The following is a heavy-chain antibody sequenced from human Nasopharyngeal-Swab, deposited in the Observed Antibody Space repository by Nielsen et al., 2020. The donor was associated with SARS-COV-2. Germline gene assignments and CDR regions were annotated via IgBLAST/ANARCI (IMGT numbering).Heavy chain of an antibody. CDR1: GYTFTSYA. J-gene: IGHJ6*02. D-gene: IGHD6-19*01. CDR2: INTNTGNP. V-gene: IGHV7-4-1*02. Sequence: ASVKVSCKASGYTFTSYAMNWVRQAPGQGLEWMGWINTNTGNPTYAQGFTGRFVFSLDISVSTAYLQISSLKAEDTAVYYCAREVGSGWYRARYYGMDVWGQGTTVTVSS. CDR3: AREVGSGWYRARYYGMDV.